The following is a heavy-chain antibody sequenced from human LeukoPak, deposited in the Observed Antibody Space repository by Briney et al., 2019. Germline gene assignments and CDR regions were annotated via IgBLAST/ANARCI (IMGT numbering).Heavy chain of an antibody. D-gene: IGHD3-9*01. CDR1: GYSFTSYW. J-gene: IGHJ3*02. CDR2: IDPSDSYT. CDR3: ARLKDISTGYYTDDAFDI. V-gene: IGHV5-10-1*01. Sequence: GESLKISCKGSGYSFTSYWISWVRQMPGKGLEWMGRIDPSDSYTNYSPSFQGHVTISADKSISTAYLQWSSLKASDTAMYYCARLKDISTGYYTDDAFDIWGQGTMVTVSS.